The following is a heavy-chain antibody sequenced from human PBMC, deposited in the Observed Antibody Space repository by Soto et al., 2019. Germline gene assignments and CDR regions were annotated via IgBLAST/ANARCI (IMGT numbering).Heavy chain of an antibody. Sequence: GGSLRLSCSASGFTFKNFAMHWVRQAPGKGLEWVAVISYAGTNKYYADSVKGRFTMSRVDSENTVYLQMNSLRVEDTAVYFCARDRGSGLRDFDYWGQGTLVTVSS. J-gene: IGHJ4*02. CDR3: ARDRGSGLRDFDY. CDR2: ISYAGTNK. V-gene: IGHV3-30-3*01. D-gene: IGHD6-19*01. CDR1: GFTFKNFA.